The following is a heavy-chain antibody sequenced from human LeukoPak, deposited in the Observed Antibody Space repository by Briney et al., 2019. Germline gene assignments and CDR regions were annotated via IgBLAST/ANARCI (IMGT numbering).Heavy chain of an antibody. CDR1: GGTFSSYA. Sequence: ASVKVSCKASGGTFSSYAISWVRQAPGQGLEWMGGIIPIFGTANYAQKFQGRVTITADKSTNTAYMELSSLRSEDTAVYYCAGGSGSSAAYSSSWYAPDYYYYYMDVWGKGTTVTVSS. CDR2: IIPIFGTA. J-gene: IGHJ6*03. D-gene: IGHD6-13*01. V-gene: IGHV1-69*06. CDR3: AGGSGSSAAYSSSWYAPDYYYYYMDV.